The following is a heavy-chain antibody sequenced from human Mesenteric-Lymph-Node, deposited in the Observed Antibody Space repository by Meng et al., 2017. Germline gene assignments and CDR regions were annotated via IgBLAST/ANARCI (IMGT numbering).Heavy chain of an antibody. V-gene: IGHV3-74*01. CDR3: ARGRSGSYFDY. CDR2: ISSDETVT. D-gene: IGHD1-26*01. CDR1: GFTFRNFW. Sequence: ETLSLTCAASGFTFRNFWMHWVRQAPGKGLVWVSYISSDETVTSYADSVKGRFTISRDNARNTLYLQMNSLRAEDTAVYYCARGRSGSYFDYWGQGTLVTVSS. J-gene: IGHJ4*02.